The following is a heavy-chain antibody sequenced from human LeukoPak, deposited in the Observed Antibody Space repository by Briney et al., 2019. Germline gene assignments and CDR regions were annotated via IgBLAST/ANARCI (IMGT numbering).Heavy chain of an antibody. D-gene: IGHD6-19*01. Sequence: SETLSLTCAVSGASISSYYWSWIRQPPGKGLEWIGYIYYSGSTNYNPSLKSRVTISVDTSKNQFSLKLSSVTAADTAVYYCARGVTGGWYGDFQHWGQGTLVTVSS. CDR2: IYYSGST. CDR1: GASISSYY. V-gene: IGHV4-59*01. CDR3: ARGVTGGWYGDFQH. J-gene: IGHJ1*01.